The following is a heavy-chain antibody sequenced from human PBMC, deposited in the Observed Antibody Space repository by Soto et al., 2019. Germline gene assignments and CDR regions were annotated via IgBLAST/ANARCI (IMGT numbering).Heavy chain of an antibody. J-gene: IGHJ3*02. CDR1: GFTFSSYA. CDR2: ISGSGGST. Sequence: GGSLRLSCAASGFTFSSYAMSWVRQAPGKGLEWGSAISGSGGSTYYADSVKGRFTISRDNSKNTLYLQMNSLRAEDTAVYYCAKNEYYYDSSAPLGAFDIWGQGTMVTVSS. D-gene: IGHD3-22*01. V-gene: IGHV3-23*01. CDR3: AKNEYYYDSSAPLGAFDI.